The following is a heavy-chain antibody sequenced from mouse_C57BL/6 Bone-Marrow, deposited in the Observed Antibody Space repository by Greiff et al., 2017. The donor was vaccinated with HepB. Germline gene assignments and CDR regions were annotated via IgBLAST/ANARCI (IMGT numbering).Heavy chain of an antibody. CDR1: GYTFTDYY. V-gene: IGHV1-76*01. Sequence: QVQLKESGAELVRPGASVKLSCKASGYTFTDYYINWVKQRPGQGLEWIARIYPGSGNTYYNEKFKGKATLTAEKSSSTAYMQLSSLTSEDSAVYFCARWTGFYAMDYWGQGTSVTVSS. CDR3: ARWTGFYAMDY. CDR2: IYPGSGNT. D-gene: IGHD4-1*01. J-gene: IGHJ4*01.